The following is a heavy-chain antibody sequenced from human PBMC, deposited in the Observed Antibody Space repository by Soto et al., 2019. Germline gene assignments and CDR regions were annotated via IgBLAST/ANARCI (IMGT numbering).Heavy chain of an antibody. J-gene: IGHJ6*02. CDR2: ISYDRSNK. CDR3: ARGPDSASYGDYYYYYGMDV. D-gene: IGHD1-26*01. Sequence: PGGSLRLSCAASGFTFSSYSMHWVRQAPGKGLEWVAVISYDRSNKYYADSVKGRFTISRDNSKNTLYLQMNSLRDDDTAVYYCARGPDSASYGDYYYYYGMDVWGQGTTVTVSS. V-gene: IGHV3-30*03. CDR1: GFTFSSYS.